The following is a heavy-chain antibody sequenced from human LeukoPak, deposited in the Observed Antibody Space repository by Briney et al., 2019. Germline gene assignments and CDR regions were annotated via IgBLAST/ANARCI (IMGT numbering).Heavy chain of an antibody. CDR3: ARATTYYGDYELYY. V-gene: IGHV1-69*05. Sequence: ASVKVSCKASGGTFSSYAISWVRQAPGQGLEWMGGIIPIFGTANYAQKFQGRVTMTRDTSISTAYMELSRLRSDDTAVYYCARATTYYGDYELYYWGQGTLVTVSS. CDR1: GGTFSSYA. J-gene: IGHJ4*02. D-gene: IGHD4-17*01. CDR2: IIPIFGTA.